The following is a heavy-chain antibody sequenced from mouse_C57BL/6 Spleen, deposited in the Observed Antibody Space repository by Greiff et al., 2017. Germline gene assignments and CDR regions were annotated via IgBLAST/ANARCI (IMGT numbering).Heavy chain of an antibody. Sequence: EVQRVESGPGLVKPSQSLSLTCSVTGYSITRGYYWNWIRQFPGNKLEWMGYISDDGSNNYNPSLKNRISITRYTSKNQLYLKLNSVTTEYTATYYCARRYDYYHYAMDYWGQGTSVTVSS. CDR1: GYSITRGYY. CDR2: ISDDGSN. D-gene: IGHD2-4*01. CDR3: ARRYDYYHYAMDY. J-gene: IGHJ4*01. V-gene: IGHV3-6*01.